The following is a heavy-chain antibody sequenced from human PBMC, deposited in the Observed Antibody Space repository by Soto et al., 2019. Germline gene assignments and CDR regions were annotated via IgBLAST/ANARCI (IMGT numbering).Heavy chain of an antibody. V-gene: IGHV2-5*01. J-gene: IGHJ3*01. CDR1: GFSFSADGVA. CDR2: IYWYDDT. D-gene: IGHD2-2*01. CDR3: AHAFGGTSWPNDAFDV. Sequence: QITLKESGHTLVKPTQTLRLTCIFSGFSFSADGVAVGWIRQPPGKALEWLALIYWYDDTRYSPSLKSRLTITKDTSKNQVVLTMTNMDPVDTATYYCAHAFGGTSWPNDAFDVWGQGTVVTVSS.